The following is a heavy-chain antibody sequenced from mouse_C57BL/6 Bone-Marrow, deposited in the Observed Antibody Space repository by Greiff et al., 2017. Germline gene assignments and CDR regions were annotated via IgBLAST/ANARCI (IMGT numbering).Heavy chain of an antibody. D-gene: IGHD4-1*01. CDR2: IYPGDGDT. CDR1: GYAFSSSW. J-gene: IGHJ2*01. Sequence: VQRVESGPELVKPGASVKISCKASGYAFSSSWMNWVKQRPGKGLEWIGRIYPGDGDTNYNGKFKGKATLTADKSSSTAYIQLSSLTSEDSAVYFFAICDWDGYFDYWGQSTTLTVSS. V-gene: IGHV1-82*01. CDR3: AICDWDGYFDY.